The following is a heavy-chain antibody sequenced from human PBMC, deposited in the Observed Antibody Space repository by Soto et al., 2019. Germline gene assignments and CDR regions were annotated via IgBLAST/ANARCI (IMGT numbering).Heavy chain of an antibody. CDR3: ARDGLVGGSYSWFDP. CDR2: ISAYNGNT. J-gene: IGHJ5*02. Sequence: GASVKVSCKASGYTFTSYGISWVRQAPGQGLEWMGWISAYNGNTNYAQKLQSRVTMTTDTSTSTAYMELRSLRSDDTAVYYCARDGLVGGSYSWFDPWGQGTLVTVSS. D-gene: IGHD1-26*01. CDR1: GYTFTSYG. V-gene: IGHV1-18*01.